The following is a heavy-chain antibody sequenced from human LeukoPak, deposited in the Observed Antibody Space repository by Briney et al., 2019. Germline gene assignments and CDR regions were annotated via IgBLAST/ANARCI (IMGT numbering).Heavy chain of an antibody. CDR1: GGSISSYY. CDR3: ARDRGRSSGWPQFDC. J-gene: IGHJ4*02. V-gene: IGHV4-4*07. D-gene: IGHD6-19*01. CDR2: IYTRGST. Sequence: SETLSLTCTVSGGSISSYYWSWIRQPAGKGLEWIGRIYTRGSTNYNPSLKSRVTMSVDTSKNQFSLNLSSVTAADTAVYYCARDRGRSSGWPQFDCWGQGTLVTVSS.